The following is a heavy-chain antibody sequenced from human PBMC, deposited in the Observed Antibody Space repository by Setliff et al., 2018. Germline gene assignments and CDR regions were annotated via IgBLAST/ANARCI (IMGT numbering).Heavy chain of an antibody. J-gene: IGHJ6*03. CDR2: VYTSWST. CDR1: GGSISYNY. CDR3: ARVSGFQYMDV. V-gene: IGHV4-4*07. D-gene: IGHD3-3*01. Sequence: SETLSLTCTVSGGSISYNYWSWIRQPAGKGLEWIGQVYTSWSTNYNPSLKSRVTISLDTSKNQFSLNLSSLTAADTAVYYCARVSGFQYMDVWGKGTTVTVSS.